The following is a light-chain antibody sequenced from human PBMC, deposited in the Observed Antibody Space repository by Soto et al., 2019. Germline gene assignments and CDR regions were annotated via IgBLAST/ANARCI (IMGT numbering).Light chain of an antibody. Sequence: EIVLTQSPATLSLSPGERATLSCRASQSVSNYLAWYQQKRGQAPRLLIYDASNRATGIPARFSGSGSGTDFTLTISRLEPEDFAVYYCQQRSNWPPITFGQGTRLEIK. V-gene: IGKV3-11*01. CDR1: QSVSNY. J-gene: IGKJ5*01. CDR2: DAS. CDR3: QQRSNWPPIT.